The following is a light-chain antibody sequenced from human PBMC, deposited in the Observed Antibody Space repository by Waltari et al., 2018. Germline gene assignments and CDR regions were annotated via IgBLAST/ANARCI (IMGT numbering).Light chain of an antibody. CDR2: GAS. V-gene: IGKV3-20*01. CDR1: QTLTKRY. Sequence: VLMLSPGTMSVSRGDRATLPCRASQTLTKRYLAWYQQKPGQAPRLLIYGASSRAAGIPDRFSGSGSGTDFTLTISRLEPDDFAVYYCQQYGSSVMYTFGQGTKLEIK. J-gene: IGKJ2*01. CDR3: QQYGSSVMYT.